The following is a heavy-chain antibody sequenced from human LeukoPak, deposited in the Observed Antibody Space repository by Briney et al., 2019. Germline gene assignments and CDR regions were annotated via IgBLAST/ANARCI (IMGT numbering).Heavy chain of an antibody. Sequence: GSLRLSCAASGFTFSSYGMHWVRQAPGKGLEWVAFIRYDGSNKYYADSVKGRFTISRDNSKNTLYLQMGSLRAEDMAVYYCARSLVGALPVYGMDVWGQGTTVTVSS. D-gene: IGHD1-26*01. CDR2: IRYDGSNK. V-gene: IGHV3-30*02. CDR3: ARSLVGALPVYGMDV. J-gene: IGHJ6*02. CDR1: GFTFSSYG.